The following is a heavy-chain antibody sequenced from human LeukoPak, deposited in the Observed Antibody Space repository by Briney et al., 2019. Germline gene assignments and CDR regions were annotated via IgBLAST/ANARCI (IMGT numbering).Heavy chain of an antibody. Sequence: PSETLSLTCAVCGYSISSGYYWGWIRQPPGKGLEWIGSIYHSGSTYYNPSLKSRVTISVDTSKNQFSLKLSSVTAADTAVYYFARLDSSGWYPLAWLDPWGQGTLVTVSS. V-gene: IGHV4-38-2*01. D-gene: IGHD6-19*01. J-gene: IGHJ5*02. CDR2: IYHSGST. CDR1: GYSISSGYY. CDR3: ARLDSSGWYPLAWLDP.